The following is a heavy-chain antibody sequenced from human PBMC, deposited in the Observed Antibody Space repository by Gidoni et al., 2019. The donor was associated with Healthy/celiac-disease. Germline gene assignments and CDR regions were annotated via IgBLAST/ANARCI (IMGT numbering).Heavy chain of an antibody. CDR3: ARADGSGSYFDY. CDR2: ISGSSTYI. Sequence: EVQLVESGGGLVAPGGSLRLSCAASGFTFSSYSMNWVRQAPGKGLEWVSSISGSSTYIDYADSMRGRFTISRDNAKKSLYLQMNSLRADDTAVYYCARADGSGSYFDYWGQGTLVTVSS. CDR1: GFTFSSYS. J-gene: IGHJ4*02. D-gene: IGHD3-10*01. V-gene: IGHV3-21*01.